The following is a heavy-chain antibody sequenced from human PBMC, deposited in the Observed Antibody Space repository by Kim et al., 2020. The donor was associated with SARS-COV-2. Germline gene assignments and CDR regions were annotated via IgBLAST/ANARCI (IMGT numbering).Heavy chain of an antibody. V-gene: IGHV3-23*01. CDR1: GFTFSSYA. J-gene: IGHJ4*02. D-gene: IGHD3-9*01. CDR2: ISGSGGST. CDR3: AKETSLRYFDWFQPGYFDY. Sequence: GGSLRLSCAASGFTFSSYAMSWVRQAPGKGLEWVSAISGSGGSTYYADSVKGRFTISRDNSKNTLYLQMNSLRAEDTAVYYCAKETSLRYFDWFQPGYFDYWGQGTLVTVSS.